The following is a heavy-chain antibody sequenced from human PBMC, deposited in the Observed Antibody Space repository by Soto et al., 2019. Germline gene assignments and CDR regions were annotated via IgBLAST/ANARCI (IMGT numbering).Heavy chain of an antibody. J-gene: IGHJ4*02. CDR1: GFTFSSYA. Sequence: EVQLLESGGGLVQPGGSLRLSCAASGFTFSSYAMSWVRQAPGKGLEWVSAISGSGGSTYYADSVKGRFTISRDNSKNTLYLQMISLRAEDTAVYYCAKDQWNTGSYFDYWGQGTLVTVSS. V-gene: IGHV3-23*01. CDR2: ISGSGGST. CDR3: AKDQWNTGSYFDY. D-gene: IGHD1-1*01.